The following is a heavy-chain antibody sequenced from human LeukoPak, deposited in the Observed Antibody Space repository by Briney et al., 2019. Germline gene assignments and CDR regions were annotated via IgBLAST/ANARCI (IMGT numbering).Heavy chain of an antibody. J-gene: IGHJ4*02. Sequence: PGRSLRLSCAASGFTFSSYAMHWVRQAPGKGLEWVAVISYDGSNKYYADSVKGRFTISRDNSKNTLYLQMNSLRVEDTAVYYCARVYETNGYLYWGQGSLVTVSS. CDR1: GFTFSSYA. CDR3: ARVYETNGYLY. V-gene: IGHV3-30-3*01. CDR2: ISYDGSNK. D-gene: IGHD3-22*01.